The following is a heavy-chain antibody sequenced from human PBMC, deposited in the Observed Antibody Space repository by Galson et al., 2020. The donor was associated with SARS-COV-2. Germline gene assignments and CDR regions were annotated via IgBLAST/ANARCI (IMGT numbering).Heavy chain of an antibody. J-gene: IGHJ4*02. Sequence: SGPTLVKPTQTLTLTCTFSGFSLSTSGVGVGWIRQPPGKALEWLALIYWDDDKRYSPSLKSRLTITKDTSKNQVVLTMTNMDPVDTATYYCALYKRYGIASHYFDYWGQGTLVTVSS. CDR1: GFSLSTSGVG. V-gene: IGHV2-5*02. CDR3: ALYKRYGIASHYFDY. CDR2: IYWDDDK. D-gene: IGHD2-21*01.